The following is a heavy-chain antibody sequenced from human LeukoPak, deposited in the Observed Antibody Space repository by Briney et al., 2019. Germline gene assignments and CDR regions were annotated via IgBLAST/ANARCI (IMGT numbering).Heavy chain of an antibody. J-gene: IGHJ4*02. CDR1: GFTFSTYA. D-gene: IGHD3-10*01. CDR3: AKASYGLIDY. V-gene: IGHV3-23*01. Sequence: GKSLRLSCAASGFTFSTYAMSWVRQAPGKGLEGVSAISGSGGSTYYADSVKGRFTISRDNSKNTLYLQMNSLRAEDTAVYYCAKASYGLIDYWGQGTLVTVSS. CDR2: ISGSGGST.